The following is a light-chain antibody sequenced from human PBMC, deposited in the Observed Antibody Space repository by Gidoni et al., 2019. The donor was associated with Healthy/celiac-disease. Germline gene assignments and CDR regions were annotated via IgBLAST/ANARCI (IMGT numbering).Light chain of an antibody. CDR3: QQSYSTPWT. CDR1: QSINFY. V-gene: IGKV1-39*01. CDR2: AAS. J-gene: IGKJ1*01. Sequence: DIQMTQSPSSLSASVGDRVTITCRASQSINFYLNWYQQKPGKAPKLLIYAASSLPSGVPSRFSGSGSGTDFTLTISSLQPEDFATYYCQQSYSTPWTFGLGTKVEIK.